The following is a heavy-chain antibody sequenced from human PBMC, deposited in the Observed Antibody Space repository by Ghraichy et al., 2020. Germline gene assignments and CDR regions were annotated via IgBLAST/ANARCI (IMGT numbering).Heavy chain of an antibody. D-gene: IGHD6-13*01. J-gene: IGHJ4*02. CDR2: IKSKTDGGTT. CDR3: TTDISSDSSSWYEFDY. CDR1: GFTFSNAW. Sequence: GGSLRLSCAASGFTFSNAWMSWVRQAPGKGLEWVGRIKSKTDGGTTDYAAPVKGRFTISRDDSKNTLYLQMNSLKTEDIAVYYCTTDISSDSSSWYEFDYWGQGTLVTVSS. V-gene: IGHV3-15*01.